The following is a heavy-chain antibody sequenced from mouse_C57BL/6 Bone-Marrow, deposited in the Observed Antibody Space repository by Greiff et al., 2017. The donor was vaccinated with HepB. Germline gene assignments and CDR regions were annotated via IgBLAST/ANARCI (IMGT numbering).Heavy chain of an antibody. CDR3: ATSYDGYYFDY. J-gene: IGHJ2*01. Sequence: QVQLQQSGAELVRPGTSVKLSCKASGYTFTSYWMHWVKQRPGQGLEWIGVIDPSDSYTNYNQKFKGKATLTVDTSSSTAYMQLSSLTSEDSAVYYCATSYDGYYFDYWGQGTTLTVSS. CDR1: GYTFTSYW. V-gene: IGHV1-59*01. CDR2: IDPSDSYT. D-gene: IGHD2-3*01.